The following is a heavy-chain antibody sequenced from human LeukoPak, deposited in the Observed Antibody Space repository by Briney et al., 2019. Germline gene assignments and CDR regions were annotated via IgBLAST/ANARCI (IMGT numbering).Heavy chain of an antibody. Sequence: SETLSLTCTVSGGSTSSYYWNWIRQPAGKGLEWIGRIYTSGSINYNPSLKSRVTMSVDTSKNQFSLKLSSVTAADTAVYYCARSYSSSWTSFDYWGQGSLVTVSS. J-gene: IGHJ4*02. D-gene: IGHD6-13*01. V-gene: IGHV4-4*07. CDR1: GGSTSSYY. CDR2: IYTSGSI. CDR3: ARSYSSSWTSFDY.